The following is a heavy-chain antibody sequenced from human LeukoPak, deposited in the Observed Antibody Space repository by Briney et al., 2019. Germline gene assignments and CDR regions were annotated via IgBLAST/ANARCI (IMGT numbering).Heavy chain of an antibody. D-gene: IGHD2-15*01. V-gene: IGHV1-69*13. CDR3: ARGEDIVVAVASGGSYGMDV. Sequence: ASVKVSCKASGGTFSSYAISWVRQAPGQGLEWMGGIIPIFGTANYAQKFQGRVTITADESTSTAYMELSSLRSEDTAVYYCARGEDIVVAVASGGSYGMDVWGQGTTVTVSS. CDR1: GGTFSSYA. J-gene: IGHJ6*02. CDR2: IIPIFGTA.